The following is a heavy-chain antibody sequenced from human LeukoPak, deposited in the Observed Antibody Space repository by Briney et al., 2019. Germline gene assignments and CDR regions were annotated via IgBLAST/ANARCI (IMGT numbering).Heavy chain of an antibody. CDR2: ISSGSSTI. Sequence: GGSLRLSCVASGFTFSSYSMNGVRQAPGKGLEEVSFISSGSSTIYYADSVKGRFTISRDNAKNSLCLQMNSLRDEDTAVYYCARENIVVVTAIRDAFDIWGQGTMVTVSS. D-gene: IGHD2-21*02. V-gene: IGHV3-48*02. CDR1: GFTFSSYS. J-gene: IGHJ3*02. CDR3: ARENIVVVTAIRDAFDI.